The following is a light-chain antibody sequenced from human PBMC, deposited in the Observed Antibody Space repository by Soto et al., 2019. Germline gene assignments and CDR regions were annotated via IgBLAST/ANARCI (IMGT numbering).Light chain of an antibody. CDR3: SSYTSSSTPYV. CDR1: SSDVGGYNY. Sequence: QSALTQPASVSGSPGQSITISCTGTSSDVGGYNYVSWYQQHPVKAPKLMIYDVTNRPSGVSDRFSGSKSGNTASLTISGLQADDEDDYYCSSYTSSSTPYVFGTGTKLTFL. V-gene: IGLV2-14*01. J-gene: IGLJ1*01. CDR2: DVT.